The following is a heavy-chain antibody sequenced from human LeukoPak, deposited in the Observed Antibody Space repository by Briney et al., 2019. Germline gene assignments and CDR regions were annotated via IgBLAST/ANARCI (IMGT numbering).Heavy chain of an antibody. J-gene: IGHJ6*03. CDR3: ARAQPLRQKYYMDV. V-gene: IGHV4-38-2*01. CDR1: GYSISSGYY. Sequence: SETLSLTCAVSGYSISSGYYWGWIRQPPGKGLEWIGSIYHSGSTYYNPSLKSRVTISVDTSKNQFSLKLSSVTAADTAVYYCARAQPLRQKYYMDVWGKGTTVTVSS. D-gene: IGHD3-3*01. CDR2: IYHSGST.